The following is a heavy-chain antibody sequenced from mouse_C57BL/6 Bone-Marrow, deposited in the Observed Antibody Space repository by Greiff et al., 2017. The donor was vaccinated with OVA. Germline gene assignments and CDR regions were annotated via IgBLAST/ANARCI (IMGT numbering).Heavy chain of an antibody. CDR2: IHPNSGST. V-gene: IGHV1-64*01. CDR3: ARIYYGYDSWFAY. J-gene: IGHJ3*01. D-gene: IGHD2-2*01. Sequence: VQLQQSGAELVKPGASVKLSCKASGYTFTSYWMHWVKQRPGQGLEWIGMIHPNSGSTNYNAKFTSKATLTVDQSSSTAYIQRRSLTSEDSAVYYCARIYYGYDSWFAYWGQGTLVTVSA. CDR1: GYTFTSYW.